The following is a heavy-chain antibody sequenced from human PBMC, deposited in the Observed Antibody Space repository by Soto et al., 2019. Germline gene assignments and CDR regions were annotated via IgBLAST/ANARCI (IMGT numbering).Heavy chain of an antibody. J-gene: IGHJ4*02. Sequence: QLQLQESGPGLVKPSETLSLTCTVSGGSISSSSYYWGWIRQPPGKGLEWIGSIYYSGSTYYNPSLKSPVTISVDTSKNRFSLYLSAVTAADTAVYYCARLGVSSYSYGSLDYWGQGTLVTVSS. CDR2: IYYSGST. CDR1: GGSISSSSYY. V-gene: IGHV4-39*01. D-gene: IGHD5-18*01. CDR3: ARLGVSSYSYGSLDY.